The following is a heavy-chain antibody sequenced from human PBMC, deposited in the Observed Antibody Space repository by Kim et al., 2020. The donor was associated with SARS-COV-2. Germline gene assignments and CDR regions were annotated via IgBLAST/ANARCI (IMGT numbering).Heavy chain of an antibody. D-gene: IGHD3-3*01. CDR1: GFTFSSYW. CDR2: INSDGSST. CDR3: ARGGGYDFWSGYYTGNYYGMDV. J-gene: IGHJ6*02. V-gene: IGHV3-74*01. Sequence: GGSLRLSCAASGFTFSSYWMHWVRQAPGKGLVWVSRINSDGSSTSYADSVKGRFTISRDNAKNTLYLQMNSLRAEDTAVYYCARGGGYDFWSGYYTGNYYGMDVWGQGTTVTVSS.